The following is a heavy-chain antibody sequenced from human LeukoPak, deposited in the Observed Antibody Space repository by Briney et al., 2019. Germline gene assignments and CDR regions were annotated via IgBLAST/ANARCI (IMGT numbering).Heavy chain of an antibody. J-gene: IGHJ3*02. CDR3: AKEEFPDAFDI. CDR2: ISWNSGSI. D-gene: IGHD2-21*01. Sequence: GRSLRLSCAASGFTFADYAMHWVRQAPGKGLEWVSGISWNSGSIGYADSVKGRFTISRDNAKNSLYLQMNSLRAEDTALYYCAKEEFPDAFDIWGRGTMVTVSS. CDR1: GFTFADYA. V-gene: IGHV3-9*01.